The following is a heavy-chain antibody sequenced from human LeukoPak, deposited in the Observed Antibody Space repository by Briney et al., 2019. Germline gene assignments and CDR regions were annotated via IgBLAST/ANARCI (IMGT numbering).Heavy chain of an antibody. CDR1: GYTFTSYG. J-gene: IGHJ4*01. CDR2: ISAYNGNT. CDR3: ARIYSSTYLDY. Sequence: ASVKVSSKPAGYTFTSYGISWVRQAPGQGLEWMGWISAYNGNTNYAQKLQGRVTMTTDTSTSTAYMELRSLRSDDTAVYYCARIYSSTYLDYWGHGILVTVSS. D-gene: IGHD6-13*01. V-gene: IGHV1-18*01.